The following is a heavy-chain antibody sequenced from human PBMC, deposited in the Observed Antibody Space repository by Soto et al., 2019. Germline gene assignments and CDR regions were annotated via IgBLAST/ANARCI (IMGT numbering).Heavy chain of an antibody. J-gene: IGHJ4*02. V-gene: IGHV1-18*01. D-gene: IGHD2-15*01. CDR1: GYTLTNYA. Sequence: QVQLMQSAAEVKKPGASVKVSCKASGYTLTNYAISWVRQAPGQGPEWMGWINTYNGNSNYAQKFQGRVTMTTDTSTKTAYMELRSLTSDDTAVYYCARDCTGGSCFCIYWGQGTLVTVSS. CDR3: ARDCTGGSCFCIY. CDR2: INTYNGNS.